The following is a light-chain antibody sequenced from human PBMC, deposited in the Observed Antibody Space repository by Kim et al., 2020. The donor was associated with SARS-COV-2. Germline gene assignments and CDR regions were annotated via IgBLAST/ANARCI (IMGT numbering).Light chain of an antibody. V-gene: IGKV3-15*01. J-gene: IGKJ2*01. CDR2: GAS. CDR3: LQYNDWPPLYT. CDR1: QSLNTN. Sequence: EIVLTQSPATLSVSPGERATLSCRASQSLNTNLAWYQQKPGQAPRLLIYGASTRATGIPARFIGSGSGTEVTLTIGSPQSEDSAVYYCLQYNDWPPLYTFGQGTKLEI.